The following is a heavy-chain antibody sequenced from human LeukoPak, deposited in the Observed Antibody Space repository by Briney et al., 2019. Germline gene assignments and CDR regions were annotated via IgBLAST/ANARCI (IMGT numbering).Heavy chain of an antibody. V-gene: IGHV1-46*01. J-gene: IGHJ4*02. D-gene: IGHD6-13*01. CDR2: INPSGGST. CDR3: AKLAAAGTAHYYFDY. CDR1: GYTFTSYH. Sequence: GASVTVSCKASGYTFTSYHMHWVRQAPGQGLEIMGIINPSGGSTTYAQKFQGRVTMTRDTSTSTVYMELSSLRSEDTAVYYCAKLAAAGTAHYYFDYWGQGILVTVSS.